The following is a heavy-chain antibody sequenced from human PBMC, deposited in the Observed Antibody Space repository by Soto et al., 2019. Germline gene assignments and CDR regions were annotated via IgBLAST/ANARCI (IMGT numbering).Heavy chain of an antibody. CDR1: GGSLSNSH. Sequence: QVQLQQWGAGLLKPSETLSLTCAVYGGSLSNSHWSWIRQPPGKGLEWIGEINDSGSTNYNPSLKSRVTISIDTYKNQFSLKLNSLTAADTAVYYCSRSLVAWGQGTLVTVSS. J-gene: IGHJ5*02. CDR3: SRSLVA. V-gene: IGHV4-34*01. CDR2: INDSGST. D-gene: IGHD2-8*02.